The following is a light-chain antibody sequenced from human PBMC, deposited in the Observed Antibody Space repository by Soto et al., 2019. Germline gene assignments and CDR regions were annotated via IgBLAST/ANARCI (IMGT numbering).Light chain of an antibody. V-gene: IGKV3-11*01. CDR3: HRTWT. J-gene: IGKJ1*01. CDR1: QSVSSY. CDR2: DAS. Sequence: EIVLTQSPATLSLSPGERATLSCRASQSVSSYLAWYQQKPGQAPRLLTYDASNRATGIPARFSGSGSGTDFTLTISSLEPEDFAVYYCHRTWTFGQATKV.